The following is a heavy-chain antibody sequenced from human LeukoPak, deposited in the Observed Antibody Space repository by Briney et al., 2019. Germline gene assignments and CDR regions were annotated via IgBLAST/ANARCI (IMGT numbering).Heavy chain of an antibody. CDR2: ISGSGGST. CDR1: GFTFSSYG. Sequence: PGGSLRLSCAASGFTFSSYGMSWVRQAPGKGLEWVSAISGSGGSTYYAGSVKGRFTISRDNSKNTLYLQMNSLRAEDTAVYYCAKDKKGLNYYGSGSWYYFDYWGQGTLVTVSS. J-gene: IGHJ4*02. CDR3: AKDKKGLNYYGSGSWYYFDY. D-gene: IGHD3-10*01. V-gene: IGHV3-23*01.